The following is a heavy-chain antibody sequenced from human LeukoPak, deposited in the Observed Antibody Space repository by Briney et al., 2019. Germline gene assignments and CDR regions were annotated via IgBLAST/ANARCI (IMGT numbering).Heavy chain of an antibody. V-gene: IGHV3-30*03. CDR3: ASVRYFDWLVDN. J-gene: IGHJ4*02. Sequence: SGGSLRLSCAASRLTFSDYGMHWVRQAPGKGLEWVAVISNDGIKKDHADSVKGRFTISRDNSKNTVYLQMNSLRTDDTAVYYCASVRYFDWLVDNWGQGTLVTVSS. D-gene: IGHD3-9*01. CDR2: ISNDGIKK. CDR1: RLTFSDYG.